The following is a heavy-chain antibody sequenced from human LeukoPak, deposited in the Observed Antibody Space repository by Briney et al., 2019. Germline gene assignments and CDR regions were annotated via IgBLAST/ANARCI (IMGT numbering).Heavy chain of an antibody. CDR1: VGTFSSYA. J-gene: IGHJ6*04. CDR2: IIPIFCTA. Sequence: SSVKVSCKASVGTFSSYAISWVRQAPGQGLEWMGVIIPIFCTANYAQKFQGRVTITADESTSTAYMELSSLRSEDTAVYYCASDIAAAGENGYYYYGMDVWGKGTTVTVSS. V-gene: IGHV1-69*13. D-gene: IGHD6-13*01. CDR3: ASDIAAAGENGYYYYGMDV.